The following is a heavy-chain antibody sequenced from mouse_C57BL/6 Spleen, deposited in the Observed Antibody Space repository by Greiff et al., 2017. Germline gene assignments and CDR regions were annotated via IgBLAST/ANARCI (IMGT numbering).Heavy chain of an antibody. V-gene: IGHV1-7*01. J-gene: IGHJ2*01. CDR3: AREDYFDY. CDR2: INPSSGYT. Sequence: VQRVESGAELAKPGASVKLSCKASGYTFTSYWMHWVKQRPGQGLEWIGYINPSSGYTKYNQKFKDKATLTADKSSSTTYMQLSSLTYEDSAVYYCAREDYFDYWGQGTTLTVSS. CDR1: GYTFTSYW.